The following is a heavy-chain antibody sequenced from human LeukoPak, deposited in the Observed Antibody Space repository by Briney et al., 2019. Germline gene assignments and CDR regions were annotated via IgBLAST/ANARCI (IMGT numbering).Heavy chain of an antibody. D-gene: IGHD1-26*01. Sequence: GSLRLSCTASGFTFGDYAMSWVRQAPGKGLEWVGFIRSKAYGGTTEYAASVKGRFTISRDDSKSIAYLQMNSLKTEDTAVYYCTRVRRWELFTTGLDYWGQGTLVTVSS. V-gene: IGHV3-49*04. CDR3: TRVRRWELFTTGLDY. CDR1: GFTFGDYA. J-gene: IGHJ4*02. CDR2: IRSKAYGGTT.